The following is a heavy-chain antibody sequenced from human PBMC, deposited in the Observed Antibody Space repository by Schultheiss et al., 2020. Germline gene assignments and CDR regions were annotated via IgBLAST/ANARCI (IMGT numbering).Heavy chain of an antibody. CDR1: GFTFSSYA. CDR2: ISGSGDIT. CDR3: ARDWQWLAYFDY. J-gene: IGHJ4*02. Sequence: GGSLRLSCAASGFTFSSYAMSWVRQAPGKGLEWVSLISGSGDITDYADSVKGRFTISRDNSRNTLYLQMNSLRDEDTAVYYCARDWQWLAYFDYWGQGTLVTVSS. D-gene: IGHD6-19*01. V-gene: IGHV3-23*01.